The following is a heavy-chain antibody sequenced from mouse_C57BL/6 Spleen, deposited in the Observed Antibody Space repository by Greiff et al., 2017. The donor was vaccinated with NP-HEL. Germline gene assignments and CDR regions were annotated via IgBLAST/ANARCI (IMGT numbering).Heavy chain of an antibody. D-gene: IGHD1-1*01. CDR2: IDPEDGDT. V-gene: IGHV14-1*01. Sequence: EVQLQQSGAELVRPGASVKLSCTASGFNIKDYYMHWVKQRPEQGLEWIGRIDPEDGDTEYAPKLQGKATMTADTSSNTAYLQLSSLTSEDTAVYYCTIYYYGSSPAAADWGQGTLVTVSA. CDR3: TIYYYGSSPAAAD. CDR1: GFNIKDYY. J-gene: IGHJ3*01.